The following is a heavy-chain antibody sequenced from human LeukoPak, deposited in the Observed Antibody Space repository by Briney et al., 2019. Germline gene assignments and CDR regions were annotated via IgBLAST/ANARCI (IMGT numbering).Heavy chain of an antibody. CDR1: GGSISSYY. V-gene: IGHV4-4*07. D-gene: IGHD6-13*01. Sequence: SETLSLTCTVSGGSISSYYWSWIRQPAGKELEWIGRIYSTGSTNYNPSLKSRVTMSVDTSKNQFSLRLRLVTAADTAVYYCARQIASAGTAGFDFWGQGALVTVSS. CDR3: ARQIASAGTAGFDF. CDR2: IYSTGST. J-gene: IGHJ4*02.